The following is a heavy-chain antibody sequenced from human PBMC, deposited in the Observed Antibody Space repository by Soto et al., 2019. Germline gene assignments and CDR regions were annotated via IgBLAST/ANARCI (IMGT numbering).Heavy chain of an antibody. J-gene: IGHJ1*01. D-gene: IGHD6-13*01. CDR2: INHSGST. CDR1: GGSFSGYY. Sequence: LSLTCAVYGGSFSGYYWSWIRQPPGKGLEWIGEINHSGSTRYNPSLESRVTISVDTSKNQFSLNLNSVTAADTAVYYCARVSQYSSIVQHWGQGALVTVSS. V-gene: IGHV4-34*01. CDR3: ARVSQYSSIVQH.